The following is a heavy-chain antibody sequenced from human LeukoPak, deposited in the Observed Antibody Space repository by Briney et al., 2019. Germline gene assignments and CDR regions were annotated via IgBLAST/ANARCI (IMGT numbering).Heavy chain of an antibody. V-gene: IGHV3-23*01. D-gene: IGHD3-22*01. Sequence: GGSLRLSCAVSGITLSNYGMSWVRQAPGKGLEWVAGISGSAGGTNYADSVKGRFTISRDNRKNTLYLQMNSLRADDTAIYFCAKRGVVIRVILVGFHKEAYYFDAWGQGALVTVSP. CDR2: ISGSAGGT. CDR1: GITLSNYG. CDR3: AKRGVVIRVILVGFHKEAYYFDA. J-gene: IGHJ4*02.